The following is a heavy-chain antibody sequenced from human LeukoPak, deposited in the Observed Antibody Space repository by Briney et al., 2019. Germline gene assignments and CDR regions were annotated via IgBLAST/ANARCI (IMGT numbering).Heavy chain of an antibody. CDR1: GGTFTSYD. Sequence: ASVKVSCRASGGTFTSYDINWVRQATGQGLEWMGWMNPNSGNTGYAQKFQGRVTITRNTSISTAYMELSSLRSEDTAVYYCARGVAPGAFDIWGQGTMVTVSS. V-gene: IGHV1-8*03. CDR2: MNPNSGNT. J-gene: IGHJ3*02. D-gene: IGHD2-15*01. CDR3: ARGVAPGAFDI.